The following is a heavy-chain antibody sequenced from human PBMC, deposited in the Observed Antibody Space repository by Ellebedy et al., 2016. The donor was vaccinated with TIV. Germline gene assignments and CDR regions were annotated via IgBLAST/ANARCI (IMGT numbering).Heavy chain of an antibody. Sequence: PGGSLRLSCAASGFTFSSSAMSWVRQAPGKGLEWVSGFGVSGDTTYYTDSVKDRFTVSRDNSRNTLYLQMNSLRAEDTAVYYCAKGRGGGSDTSAPRYYFDYWGLGTLVTVSS. CDR1: GFTFSSSA. V-gene: IGHV3-23*01. J-gene: IGHJ4*02. CDR2: FGVSGDTT. D-gene: IGHD3-22*01. CDR3: AKGRGGGSDTSAPRYYFDY.